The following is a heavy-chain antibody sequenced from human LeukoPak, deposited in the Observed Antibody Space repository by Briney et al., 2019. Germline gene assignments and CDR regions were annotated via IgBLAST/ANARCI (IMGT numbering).Heavy chain of an antibody. D-gene: IGHD4-17*01. J-gene: IGHJ4*02. CDR2: ISGSGGST. CDR1: GFTFSSYA. V-gene: IGHV3-23*01. CDR3: VSGIVVTTSCFGY. Sequence: PGGSLRLSCAASGFTFSSYAMSWVRQAPGKGLEWVSAISGSGGSTYYADSVKGRFTISRDNSKNTLYLQMNSLRAEDTAVYYCVSGIVVTTSCFGYWGQGTLVTVSS.